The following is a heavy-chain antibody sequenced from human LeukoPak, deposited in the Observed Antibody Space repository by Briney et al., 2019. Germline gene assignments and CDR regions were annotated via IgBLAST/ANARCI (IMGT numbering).Heavy chain of an antibody. V-gene: IGHV1-46*01. CDR1: GYTFTSYD. J-gene: IGHJ4*02. Sequence: ASVKVSCKASGYTFTSYDINWVRQAPGQGLEWMGIINPSGGTTSYAQKFQGRVTMTRDMSTSTIYMELSSLRSEDTAMYYCTRGTASDYWGQGTLVTVSS. CDR2: INPSGGTT. CDR3: TRGTASDY. D-gene: IGHD1-1*01.